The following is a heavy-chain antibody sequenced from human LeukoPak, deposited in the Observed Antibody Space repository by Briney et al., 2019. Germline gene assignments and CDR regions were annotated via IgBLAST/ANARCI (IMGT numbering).Heavy chain of an antibody. D-gene: IGHD1-1*01. J-gene: IGHJ6*03. CDR2: IYYSGST. CDR1: GGSISSSSYY. V-gene: IGHV4-39*01. Sequence: SETLSLTCTVSGGSISSSSYYWGWIRQPPGKGLEWIGSIYYSGSTYYNPSLKSRVTISVDTSKNQFSLKLSSVTAADTAVYYCARLQVDYYYYYMDVWGKGTTVTVSS. CDR3: ARLQVDYYYYYMDV.